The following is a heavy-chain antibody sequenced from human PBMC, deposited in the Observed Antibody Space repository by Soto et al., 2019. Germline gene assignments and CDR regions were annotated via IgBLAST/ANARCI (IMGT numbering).Heavy chain of an antibody. J-gene: IGHJ5*02. CDR2: IIDSGGNT. Sequence: PGGSLRLSCAASGFTFSNYAMSWVRQAPGKGLEWVSAIIDSGGNTYYEDSVKGRFTISRDNSKNTLYLQMNSLRAEDTAVYYCAKGAASDSTGYYYALFDPWGQGALVTVSS. V-gene: IGHV3-23*01. CDR1: GFTFSNYA. D-gene: IGHD3-22*01. CDR3: AKGAASDSTGYYYALFDP.